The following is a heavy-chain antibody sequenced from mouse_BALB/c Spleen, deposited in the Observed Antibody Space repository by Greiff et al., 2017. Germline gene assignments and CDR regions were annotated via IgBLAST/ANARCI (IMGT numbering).Heavy chain of an antibody. CDR3: APHGLAY. D-gene: IGHD1-2*01. CDR1: GFTFSDYY. J-gene: IGHJ3*01. Sequence: EVKVEESGGGLVKPGGSLKLSCAASGFTFSDYYMYWVRQTPEKRLEWVATISDGGSYTYYPDSVKGRFTISRDNAKNNLYLQMSSLKSEDTAMYYCAPHGLAYWGQGTLVTVSA. V-gene: IGHV5-4*02. CDR2: ISDGGSYT.